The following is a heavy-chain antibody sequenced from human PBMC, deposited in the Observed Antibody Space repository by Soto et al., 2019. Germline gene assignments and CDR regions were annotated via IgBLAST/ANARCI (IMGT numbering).Heavy chain of an antibody. CDR1: GFTFSSYW. CDR3: ARDHIAAAGKGYCYYGMDV. V-gene: IGHV3-7*01. J-gene: IGHJ6*02. Sequence: ESLKISCAASGFTFSSYWMSWVRQAPGKGLEWVANIKQDGSEKYYVDSVKGRFTISRDNAKNSLYLQMNSRRAEDTAVYYCARDHIAAAGKGYCYYGMDVWGQGTTVTVS. CDR2: IKQDGSEK. D-gene: IGHD6-13*01.